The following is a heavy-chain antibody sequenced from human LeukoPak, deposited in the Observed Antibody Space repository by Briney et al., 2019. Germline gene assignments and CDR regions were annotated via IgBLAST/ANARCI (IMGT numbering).Heavy chain of an antibody. V-gene: IGHV1-24*01. CDR1: GYTLTELS. J-gene: IGHJ4*02. CDR3: ATDRHVWGSYRRFDY. Sequence: ASVKVSCKVSGYTLTELSMHWVRQAPGKGLEWMGGFDPEDGETIYAQKFQGRVTMTEDTSTDTAYMELSSLGSEDTAVYYCATDRHVWGSYRRFDYWGQGTLVTVSS. CDR2: FDPEDGET. D-gene: IGHD3-16*02.